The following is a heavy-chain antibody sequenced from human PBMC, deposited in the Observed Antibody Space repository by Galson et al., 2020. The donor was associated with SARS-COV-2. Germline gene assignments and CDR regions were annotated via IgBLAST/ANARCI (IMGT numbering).Heavy chain of an antibody. D-gene: IGHD2-15*01. J-gene: IGHJ6*02. CDR3: AKDTTGSWYPYYYGMDV. V-gene: IGHV3-23*01. CDR2: ISGSGGST. CDR1: GFTFSSYA. Sequence: GSLRLSCAASGFTFSSYAMSWVRQAPGKGLEWVSAISGSGGSTYYADSVKGRFTISRDNSKNTLYLQMNSLRAEDTAVYYCAKDTTGSWYPYYYGMDVWGQGTTVTVSS.